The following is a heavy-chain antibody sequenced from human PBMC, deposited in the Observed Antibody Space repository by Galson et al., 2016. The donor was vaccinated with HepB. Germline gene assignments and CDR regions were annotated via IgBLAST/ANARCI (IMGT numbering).Heavy chain of an antibody. J-gene: IGHJ6*02. CDR3: ARGPSGTTAAGSPQYFYGMDV. Sequence: SLRLSCAASGFTVSSKYMSWVRQAPGKGLEWVGRTRNKANTYTTKYAASVKGRFTISRDESESSLYLQMNSLKTEDTAVYYCARGPSGTTAAGSPQYFYGMDVWGQGTTVTVSS. CDR2: TRNKANTYTT. D-gene: IGHD6-13*01. V-gene: IGHV3-72*01. CDR1: GFTVSSKY.